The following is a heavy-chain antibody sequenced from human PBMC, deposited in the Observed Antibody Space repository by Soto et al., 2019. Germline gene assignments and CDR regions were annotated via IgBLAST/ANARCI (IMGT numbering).Heavy chain of an antibody. Sequence: SETLSLTCTVSGGSLSSSSYYWGWIRQPPGKGLEWIGSIYYSGSTYYNPSLKSRVTISVDRSKNQFSLKLSSVTAADTAVYYCAAGGGLPRYYWGQGTLVTVSS. CDR3: AAGGGLPRYY. V-gene: IGHV4-39*07. CDR2: IYYSGST. D-gene: IGHD5-12*01. CDR1: GGSLSSSSYY. J-gene: IGHJ4*02.